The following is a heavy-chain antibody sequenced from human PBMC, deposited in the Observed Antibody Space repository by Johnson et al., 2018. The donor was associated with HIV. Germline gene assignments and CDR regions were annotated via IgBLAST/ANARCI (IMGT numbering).Heavy chain of an antibody. CDR3: AREGRNAADAFDI. V-gene: IGHV3-30-3*01. Sequence: QVQLVESGGGLVQPGGSLRLSCAASGFTFSSYWMSWVRQAPGKGLEWVAVISYDGSNKYYADSVKGRFTISRDNAKNSLYLQMNSLRAEDTAVYYCAREGRNAADAFDIWGQGTMVTVSS. J-gene: IGHJ3*02. CDR2: ISYDGSNK. D-gene: IGHD1-1*01. CDR1: GFTFSSYW.